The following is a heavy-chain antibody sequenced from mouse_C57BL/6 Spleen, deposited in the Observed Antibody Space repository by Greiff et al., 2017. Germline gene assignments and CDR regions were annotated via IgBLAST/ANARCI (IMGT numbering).Heavy chain of an antibody. CDR3: AREGILLSGDWYDEV. J-gene: IGHJ1*03. V-gene: IGHV5-16*01. CDR1: GFTFSDYS. CDR2: INYDGSST. Sequence: EVMLVESEGGLVQPGSSMKLSCTASGFTFSDYSMAWVRQVPEKGLEWVANINYDGSSTYYLDSLKSRFIISRDNAKNMLYLQMSSLKSEDTATYDGAREGILLSGDWYDEVWGTGTTVTVAS. D-gene: IGHD1-1*01.